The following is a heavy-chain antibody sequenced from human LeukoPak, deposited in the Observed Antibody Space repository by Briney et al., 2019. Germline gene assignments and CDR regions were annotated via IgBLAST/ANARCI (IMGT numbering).Heavy chain of an antibody. V-gene: IGHV3-48*01. D-gene: IGHD2-2*01. CDR3: ARDSCSSTSCYGLADP. Sequence: PGGSLRLSFAASGFTFSTYSMNWVRQAPGKGLEWISYIGGSGSTIYYADSVKGRFTISRDNAKNSLYLQMNSLRAEDTAVYYCARDSCSSTSCYGLADPWGQGTLVTVSS. CDR2: IGGSGSTI. CDR1: GFTFSTYS. J-gene: IGHJ5*02.